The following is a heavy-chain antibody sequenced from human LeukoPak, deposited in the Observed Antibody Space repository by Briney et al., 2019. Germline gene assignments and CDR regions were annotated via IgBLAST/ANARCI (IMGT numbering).Heavy chain of an antibody. V-gene: IGHV4-39*07. CDR2: INHSGST. J-gene: IGHJ3*02. CDR3: ARFIWFGDPPRDAFDI. CDR1: GGSISTSSYY. Sequence: KPSETLSLTCTVSGGSISTSSYYWGWIRQPPGKGLEWIGEINHSGSTNYNPSLKSRVTMSVDTSNNQFSLKLSSVTAADTAVYYCARFIWFGDPPRDAFDIWGQGTMVTVSS. D-gene: IGHD3-10*01.